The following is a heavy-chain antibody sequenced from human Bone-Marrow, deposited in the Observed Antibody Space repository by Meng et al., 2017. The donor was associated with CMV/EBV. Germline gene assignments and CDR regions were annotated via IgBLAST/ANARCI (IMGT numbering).Heavy chain of an antibody. CDR2: INPNSGGT. CDR1: GYTFTGYY. CDR3: ARAKITMVRGGNWFEP. J-gene: IGHJ5*02. V-gene: IGHV1-2*02. D-gene: IGHD3-10*01. Sequence: ASVKVSCKASGYTFTGYYMHWVRQAPGQGLEWMGWINPNSGGTNYAQKFQGRVTMTRDTSISTAYMELSRLRSDDTAVYYCARAKITMVRGGNWFEPWGQGTLVTVSS.